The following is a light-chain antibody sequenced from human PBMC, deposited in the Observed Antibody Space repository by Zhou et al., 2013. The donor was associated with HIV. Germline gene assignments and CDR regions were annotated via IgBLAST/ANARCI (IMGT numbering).Light chain of an antibody. CDR2: DAS. J-gene: IGKJ1*01. CDR3: HQYDRLPWT. CDR1: QDISNY. V-gene: IGKV1-33*01. Sequence: DIQMTQSPSSLSASVGDRVTITCQASQDISNYLNWYQQKPGKAPKLLIYDASNLETGVPSRFSGSGSGRNFTLTISSLQPDDFATYFCHQYDRLPWTFGQGTKV.